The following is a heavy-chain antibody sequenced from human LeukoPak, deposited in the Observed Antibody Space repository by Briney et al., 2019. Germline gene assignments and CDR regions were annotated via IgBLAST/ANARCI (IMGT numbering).Heavy chain of an antibody. CDR1: GGSFSGYY. Sequence: SETLSLTCAVYGGSFSGYYWSWIRQPPGKGLEWIGEINHSGSTNYNPSLKSRVTISVDTSKNQFPLKLSSVTAADTAVYYCARGPLYYDFWSGYWGMDVWGKGTTVTVSS. CDR2: INHSGST. J-gene: IGHJ6*04. CDR3: ARGPLYYDFWSGYWGMDV. D-gene: IGHD3-3*01. V-gene: IGHV4-34*01.